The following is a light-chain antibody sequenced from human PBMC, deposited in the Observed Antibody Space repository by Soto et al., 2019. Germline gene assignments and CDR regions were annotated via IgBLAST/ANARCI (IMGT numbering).Light chain of an antibody. CDR3: CSYTSSTSLI. V-gene: IGLV2-14*03. Sequence: QSALTQPASVSGSPGQSITISCTGTSSDIGGYKYVSWYQQHPGKVPKLLIFDVINRPSGVSDRFSGSKSGNTASLTITGLQAEDEAEYYCCSYTSSTSLIFGGGTKVTVL. CDR2: DVI. CDR1: SSDIGGYKY. J-gene: IGLJ1*01.